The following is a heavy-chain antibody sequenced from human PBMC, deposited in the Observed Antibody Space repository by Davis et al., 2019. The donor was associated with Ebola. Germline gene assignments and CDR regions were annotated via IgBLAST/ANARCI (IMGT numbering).Heavy chain of an antibody. CDR2: IRSKAYGGTT. CDR1: GFTFGDYA. CDR3: ATNHYYYYGMDV. J-gene: IGHJ6*02. V-gene: IGHV3-49*04. Sequence: GESLKISCTASGFTFGDYAMSWVRQAPGKGLEWVGFIRSKAYGGTTEYAASVKGRFTISRDDSKSIAYLQMNSLKTEDTAVYYCATNHYYYYGMDVWGQGATVTVSS.